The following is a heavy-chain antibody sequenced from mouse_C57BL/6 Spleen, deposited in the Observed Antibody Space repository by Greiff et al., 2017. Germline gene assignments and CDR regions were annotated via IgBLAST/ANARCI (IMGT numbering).Heavy chain of an antibody. V-gene: IGHV2-9-1*01. CDR2: IWTGGGT. J-gene: IGHJ4*01. CDR1: GFSLTSYA. D-gene: IGHD1-1*01. CDR3: ARNYYGSSYVEAMDY. Sequence: VKLQESGPGLVAPSQSLSITCTVSGFSLTSYAISWVRQPPGKGLEWLGVIWTGGGTNYNSALKSRLSISKDNSKSQVFLKMNSLQTDDTARYYCARNYYGSSYVEAMDYWGQGTSVTVSS.